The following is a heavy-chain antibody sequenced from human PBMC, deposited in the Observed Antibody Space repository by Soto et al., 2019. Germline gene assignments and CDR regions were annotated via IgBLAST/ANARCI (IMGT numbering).Heavy chain of an antibody. D-gene: IGHD5-12*01. CDR1: GFTFSSYI. J-gene: IGHJ4*02. CDR2: ITPDGGGR. CDR3: AKYRGHRGWPELDF. V-gene: IGHV3-23*01. Sequence: GGSLRLSCTASGFTFSSYIMTWVRQATGKGLEWVANITPDGGGRFYVDSVKGRFTISRDNSKNTLYLQMNNLRAEDTALYYCAKYRGHRGWPELDFWGQGTQVTVSS.